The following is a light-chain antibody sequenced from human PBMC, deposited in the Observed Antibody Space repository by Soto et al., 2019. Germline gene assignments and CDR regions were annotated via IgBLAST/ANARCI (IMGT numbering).Light chain of an antibody. V-gene: IGKV1-8*01. Sequence: AIRMTQSPSSFSASTGDRVTITCRASQGISSYLAWYQQKPGEAPKLLIYAASTLQSGVPSRFSGSGSGTDFTLTISCLQSEDFATYYCQQYYSYPITLGQGTRLEIK. J-gene: IGKJ5*01. CDR1: QGISSY. CDR3: QQYYSYPIT. CDR2: AAS.